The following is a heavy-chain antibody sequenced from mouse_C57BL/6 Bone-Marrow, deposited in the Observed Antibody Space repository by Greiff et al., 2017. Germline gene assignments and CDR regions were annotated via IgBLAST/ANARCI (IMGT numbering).Heavy chain of an antibody. J-gene: IGHJ3*01. CDR1: GYTFTSYG. CDR3: ARSLLLAY. CDR2: IYPRSGNT. Sequence: QVQLKESGADLARPGASVKLSCKASGYTFTSYGISWVKQRTGQGLEWIGEIYPRSGNTYYNEKFKGKATLTADKSSSTAYMELRSLTSEDSAVYFCARSLLLAYWGQGTLVTVSA. V-gene: IGHV1-81*01. D-gene: IGHD1-1*01.